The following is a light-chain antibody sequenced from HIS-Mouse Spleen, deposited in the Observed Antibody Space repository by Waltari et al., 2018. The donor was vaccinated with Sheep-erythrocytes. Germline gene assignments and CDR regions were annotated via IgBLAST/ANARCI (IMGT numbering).Light chain of an antibody. Sequence: EIVMTQSPATLSVSPGERATLSCRASQSVSSNLAWYQQKPGQAPRLLIYGASTRATGSPGRFSGSGSGTEFTLTISSLQSEDFAVYYCQQYNNWPQTFGQGTKLEIK. V-gene: IGKV3-15*01. J-gene: IGKJ2*01. CDR3: QQYNNWPQT. CDR1: QSVSSN. CDR2: GAS.